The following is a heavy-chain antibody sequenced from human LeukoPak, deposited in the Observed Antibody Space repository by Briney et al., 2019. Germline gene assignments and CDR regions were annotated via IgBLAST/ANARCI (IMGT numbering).Heavy chain of an antibody. Sequence: ASVKVSCKVSGYTLTELSMHWVRQAPGKGLEWMGGFDPEDGETIYAQKFQGRVTMTRDTSISTAYMELSGLRSDDTAVYYCAREMISSENWFDPWGQGTLVTVSS. J-gene: IGHJ5*02. V-gene: IGHV1-24*01. CDR1: GYTLTELS. CDR3: AREMISSENWFDP. D-gene: IGHD6-25*01. CDR2: FDPEDGET.